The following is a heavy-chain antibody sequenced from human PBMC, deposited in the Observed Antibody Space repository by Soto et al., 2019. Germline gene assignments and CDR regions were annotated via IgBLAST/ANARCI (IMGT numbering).Heavy chain of an antibody. CDR3: ARAGRLMVYALEY. Sequence: QVQLVQSGAEVKKPGASVKVSCKASGCTFTSHYMHWVRQAPGQGLEWMGIINPNGENTDYAQKVKGRITMTRDTSTSTVYMELSNLRSEDTAVYYCARAGRLMVYALEYWGQGTLLTVSS. CDR2: INPNGENT. CDR1: GCTFTSHY. V-gene: IGHV1-46*01. J-gene: IGHJ4*02. D-gene: IGHD2-8*01.